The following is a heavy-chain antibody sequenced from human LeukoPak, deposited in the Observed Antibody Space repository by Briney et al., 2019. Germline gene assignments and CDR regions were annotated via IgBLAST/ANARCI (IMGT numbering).Heavy chain of an antibody. CDR2: IYTSGST. V-gene: IGHV4-61*02. J-gene: IGHJ4*02. D-gene: IGHD3-22*01. CDR3: ARDRGRDYYDSSGYYDY. Sequence: KTSETLSLTCIVSGDSISSGSYYWSWIRQPAGKGLEWIGRIYTSGSTNYNPSLKSRVTISVDTSKNQFSLKLSSVTAADTAVYYCARDRGRDYYDSSGYYDYWGQGTLVTVSS. CDR1: GDSISSGSYY.